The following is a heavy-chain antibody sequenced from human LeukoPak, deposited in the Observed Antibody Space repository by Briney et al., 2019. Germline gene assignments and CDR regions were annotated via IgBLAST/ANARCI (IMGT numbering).Heavy chain of an antibody. CDR3: ARGPSYFDY. V-gene: IGHV3-48*03. CDR1: GFTFSNYQ. J-gene: IGHJ4*02. D-gene: IGHD3-16*01. Sequence: LGGSLRLSCAASGFTFSNYQMSWVRQAPGKGLEWVAYITGTAGTIFYVDSVKGRFTISRDNARNSLYLQMNSLRAEDTAIYYCARGPSYFDYWGQGTLVTVSS. CDR2: ITGTAGTI.